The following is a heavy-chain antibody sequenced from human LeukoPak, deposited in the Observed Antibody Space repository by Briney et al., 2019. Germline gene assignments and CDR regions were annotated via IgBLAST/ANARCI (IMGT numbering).Heavy chain of an antibody. Sequence: PGGSLRLSCAVSGFSFSTYSMNWVRQAPGKGLEWVSYISTSSSTIYYADSVKGRFIISRDNSKNTLFLQMNSLKTEDTAVYYCTTLYGSGSYSTNDYWGQGTLVTVSS. D-gene: IGHD3-10*01. J-gene: IGHJ4*02. V-gene: IGHV3-48*01. CDR3: TTLYGSGSYSTNDY. CDR1: GFSFSTYS. CDR2: ISTSSSTI.